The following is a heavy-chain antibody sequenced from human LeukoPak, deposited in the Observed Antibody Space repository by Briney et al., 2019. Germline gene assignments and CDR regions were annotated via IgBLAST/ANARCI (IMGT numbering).Heavy chain of an antibody. CDR2: INPNSGGT. CDR1: GYTFTSYG. CDR3: ARSDGDPKPPFDY. Sequence: ASVKVSCKASGYTFTSYGISWVRQAPGQGLEWMGWINPNSGGTNYAQKFQGRVTMTRDTSISTAYMELSRLRSDDTAVYFCARSDGDPKPPFDYWGQGTLVTVSS. J-gene: IGHJ4*02. V-gene: IGHV1-2*02. D-gene: IGHD4-17*01.